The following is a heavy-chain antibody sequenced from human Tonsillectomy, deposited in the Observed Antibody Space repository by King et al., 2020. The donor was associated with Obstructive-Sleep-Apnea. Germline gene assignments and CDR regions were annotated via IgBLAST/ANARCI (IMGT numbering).Heavy chain of an antibody. J-gene: IGHJ2*01. V-gene: IGHV3-74*01. Sequence: EVQLVESGGGLVQPGGSLRLSCAASGFTFTSYWMHCVRQAPGKGLVWISRINSDESSTSYADSVKGRFTISRDNAKNTLYLQMNSLRAEDTAVYYCARANWGFWYFDLWGRGTLVTVSS. CDR3: ARANWGFWYFDL. CDR1: GFTFTSYW. D-gene: IGHD7-27*01. CDR2: INSDESST.